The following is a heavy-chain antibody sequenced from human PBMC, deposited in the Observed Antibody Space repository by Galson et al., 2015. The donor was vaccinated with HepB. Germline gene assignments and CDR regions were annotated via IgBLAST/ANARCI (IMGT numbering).Heavy chain of an antibody. CDR3: TVHDTLAAAAFFDY. CDR2: IRTKAYGEIT. V-gene: IGHV3-49*04. D-gene: IGHD6-13*01. J-gene: IGHJ4*02. Sequence: SLRLSCAASGFTFDYYAMTWVRQAPGRGLEWLGFIRTKAYGEITAYAASVKGRFTISRDDSRSLAYLQLNSLKTEDTAVYYCTVHDTLAAAAFFDYWGQGARFTVSS. CDR1: GFTFDYYA.